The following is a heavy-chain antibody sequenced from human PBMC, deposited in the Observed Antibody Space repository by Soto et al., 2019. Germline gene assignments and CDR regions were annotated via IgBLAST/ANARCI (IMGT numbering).Heavy chain of an antibody. Sequence: GGSLRLSCAASGFTFSSYAMHWVRQAPGKGLEWVAVISYDGSNKYYADSVKGRFTISRDNSKNTLYLQMNSLRAEDTAVYYCARDSGDYVLGYFDYWGQGTLVTVSS. CDR3: ARDSGDYVLGYFDY. CDR1: GFTFSSYA. J-gene: IGHJ4*02. CDR2: ISYDGSNK. D-gene: IGHD4-17*01. V-gene: IGHV3-30-3*01.